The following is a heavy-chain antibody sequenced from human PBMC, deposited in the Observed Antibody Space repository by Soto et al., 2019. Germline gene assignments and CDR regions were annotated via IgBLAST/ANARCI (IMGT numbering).Heavy chain of an antibody. D-gene: IGHD3-22*01. J-gene: IGHJ3*02. V-gene: IGHV4-30-4*01. Sequence: TLALSCPVSGASISSGDYYWSWIRQPPGKGLEWIGYIYYSGSTYYNPSLKSRVTISVDTSKNQFSLKLSSVTAADTAVYYCARARITMIVVAAYDAFDIWGQGTTVTVSS. CDR3: ARARITMIVVAAYDAFDI. CDR2: IYYSGST. CDR1: GASISSGDYY.